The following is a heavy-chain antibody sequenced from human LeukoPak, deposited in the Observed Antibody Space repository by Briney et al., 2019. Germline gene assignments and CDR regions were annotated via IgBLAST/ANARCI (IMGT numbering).Heavy chain of an antibody. V-gene: IGHV3-23*01. Sequence: GGSLRLSCAASGFTFSNYAMSWVRPAPGKGLEWVSAFSGSGGSTYYADSVKGRFTISRDSSKNTLYLQMNSLRAEDTAVYYCAKDVGYCSSTTCYKPFDYWGQGTLVTVSS. CDR3: AKDVGYCSSTTCYKPFDY. J-gene: IGHJ4*02. CDR2: FSGSGGST. CDR1: GFTFSNYA. D-gene: IGHD2-2*02.